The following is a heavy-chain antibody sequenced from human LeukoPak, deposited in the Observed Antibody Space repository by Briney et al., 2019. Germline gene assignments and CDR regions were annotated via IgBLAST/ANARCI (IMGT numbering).Heavy chain of an antibody. J-gene: IGHJ4*02. D-gene: IGHD5-18*01. CDR2: IIPIFGTA. Sequence: SVKVSCKASGGTFSSYAISWVRQAPGQGLEWMGGIIPIFGTANYAQKFQGRVTITADESTSTAYMELSSLRSEDTAVYYCATFRGYSYDPHLDYWGQGTLVTVSS. V-gene: IGHV1-69*13. CDR3: ATFRGYSYDPHLDY. CDR1: GGTFSSYA.